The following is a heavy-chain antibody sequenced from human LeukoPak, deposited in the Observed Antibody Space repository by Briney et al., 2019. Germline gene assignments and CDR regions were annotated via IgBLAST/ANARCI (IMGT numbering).Heavy chain of an antibody. J-gene: IGHJ5*02. CDR2: INHSGST. CDR1: GGSFSGYY. V-gene: IGHV4-34*01. CDR3: VGLWFGERINWFDP. Sequence: PSETLSLTCAVYGGSFSGYYWSWIRQPPGKGLEWIGEINHSGSTNYNPSLKSRVTISVDTSKNQFSLKLSSVTAADTAVYYCVGLWFGERINWFDPWGQGTLVTVSS. D-gene: IGHD3-10*01.